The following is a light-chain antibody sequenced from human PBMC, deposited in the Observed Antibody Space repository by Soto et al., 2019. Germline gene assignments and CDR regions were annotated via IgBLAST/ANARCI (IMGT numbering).Light chain of an antibody. J-gene: IGLJ1*01. Sequence: QSALTQPASVSGSPGQSITISCTGTSSDVGGHNYVSWYQHHPGKAPKLMIYDVSNRPSGVSNRFSGSKSGNRASPTISGAQAEAEAPYYCSSYTSSRVFGTGTKLTVL. V-gene: IGLV2-14*03. CDR2: DVS. CDR3: SSYTSSRV. CDR1: SSDVGGHNY.